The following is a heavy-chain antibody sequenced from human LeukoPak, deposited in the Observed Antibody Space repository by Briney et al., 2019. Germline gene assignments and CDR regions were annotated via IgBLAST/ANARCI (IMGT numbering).Heavy chain of an antibody. CDR2: IYYNGIT. V-gene: IGHV4-59*01. D-gene: IGHD3-22*01. CDR3: ARLHYDSSGNYYFDY. J-gene: IGHJ4*02. CDR1: GGSISSDY. Sequence: SETLSLTCTVSGGSISSDYWSWIRQPPGKGLEWIGHIYYNGITNYNPSLKSRVIMSVDMSKTHLSLRLSSVTAADTAVYYCARLHYDSSGNYYFDYWGQGTLVTVSS.